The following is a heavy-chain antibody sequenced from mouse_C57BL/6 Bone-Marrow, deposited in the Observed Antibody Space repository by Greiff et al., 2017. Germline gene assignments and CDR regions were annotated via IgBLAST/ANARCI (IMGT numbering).Heavy chain of an antibody. D-gene: IGHD1-1*01. J-gene: IGHJ1*03. Sequence: EVQRVESGGGLVKPGGSLKLSCAASGFTFSDYGMHLVRQAPEKGLEWVAYISSGSSTIYYADTVKGRFTISRDNAKNTLFLQMTSLRSEDTAMYYCARPYYGSNHWYFDVWGTGTMVTVST. CDR3: ARPYYGSNHWYFDV. CDR1: GFTFSDYG. V-gene: IGHV5-17*01. CDR2: ISSGSSTI.